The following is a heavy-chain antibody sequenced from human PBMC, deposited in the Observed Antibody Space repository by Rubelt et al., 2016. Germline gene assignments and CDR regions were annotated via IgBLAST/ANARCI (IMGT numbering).Heavy chain of an antibody. J-gene: IGHJ4*02. CDR1: GYTFTSYY. Sequence: VQLVQSGAEVKKPGASVKVSCKASGYTFTSYYMHWVRQAPGQGLEWMGIINPSIGKTNYAQKFQGRVTMTRDTSTSTVYMELSSLTSEDTAVYYCARGGSSYGDFDYWGQGTRVTVSS. D-gene: IGHD5-18*01. V-gene: IGHV1-46*01. CDR2: INPSIGKT. CDR3: ARGGSSYGDFDY.